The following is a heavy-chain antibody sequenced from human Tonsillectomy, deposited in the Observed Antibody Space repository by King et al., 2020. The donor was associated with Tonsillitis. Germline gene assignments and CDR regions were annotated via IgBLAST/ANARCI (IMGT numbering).Heavy chain of an antibody. CDR1: GFTFSSYG. CDR2: ISYDGSNK. D-gene: IGHD4-11*01. J-gene: IGHJ6*02. V-gene: IGHV3-30*18. Sequence: QLVQSGGGVVQPGRSLRLSCAASGFTFSSYGMHWVRQAPGKGLEWVAVISYDGSNKYYEDSVKGRFTISRDNSKNTVYLQMNSLRAEDTAVYYCAKDRGYGYSNYFGARYYYYYGMDVWGQGTTVTVSS. CDR3: AKDRGYGYSNYFGARYYYYYGMDV.